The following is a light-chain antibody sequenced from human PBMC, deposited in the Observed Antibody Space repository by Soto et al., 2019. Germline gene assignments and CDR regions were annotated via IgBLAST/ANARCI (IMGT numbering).Light chain of an antibody. CDR1: SSDVGGYNY. V-gene: IGLV2-14*01. CDR2: DVT. J-gene: IGLJ1*01. Sequence: QSALTHPASVSGSPGQSITISCTGTSSDVGGYNYVSWYQQHPVKAPKLMIYDVTNRPSGVSDRFSGSKSGNTASLTISGLQAEDEADYYCSSYTSSSTPYVFGTGTKVTVL. CDR3: SSYTSSSTPYV.